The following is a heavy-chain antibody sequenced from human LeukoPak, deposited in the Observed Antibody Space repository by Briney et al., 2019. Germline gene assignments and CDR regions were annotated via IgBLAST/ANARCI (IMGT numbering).Heavy chain of an antibody. CDR1: GGSISSSSYY. Sequence: SQTLSLTCTVSGGSISSSSYYWGWIRQPPGKGLEWIGSIYYSGSTYYNPSLKSRVTISVDTSKKQFSLKLSSVTAADTAVYYCARGVRNVLRYFDWFLDYWGQGTLVTVSS. D-gene: IGHD3-9*01. CDR3: ARGVRNVLRYFDWFLDY. CDR2: IYYSGST. J-gene: IGHJ4*02. V-gene: IGHV4-39*07.